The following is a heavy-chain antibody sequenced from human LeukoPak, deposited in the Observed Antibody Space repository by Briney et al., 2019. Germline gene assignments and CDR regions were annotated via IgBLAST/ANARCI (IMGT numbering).Heavy chain of an antibody. Sequence: ALVKVSCKASGYRFTDYYMHWVRQAPGQGLEWMGWINPINGDTIYAQKFRGRVTVTRDTSITTAYMELSRLRSDDTAVYYCASGDHRGGDYSSGNWGQGTLVTVSS. D-gene: IGHD4-17*01. J-gene: IGHJ4*02. CDR1: GYRFTDYY. CDR2: INPINGDT. V-gene: IGHV1-2*02. CDR3: ASGDHRGGDYSSGN.